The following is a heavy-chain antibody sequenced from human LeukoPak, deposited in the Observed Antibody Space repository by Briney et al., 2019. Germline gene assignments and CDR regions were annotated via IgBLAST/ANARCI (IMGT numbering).Heavy chain of an antibody. D-gene: IGHD3-3*01. CDR3: ARADTMDWFDP. V-gene: IGHV4-59*01. Sequence: SETLSLTCTVSGGSISCYYWSWIRQPPGKGLEWIGYIYYSGSTNYNPSLKSRVAISVDTSKNQFSLKLSSVTAADTAVYYCARADTMDWFDPWGQGTLVTVSS. CDR1: GGSISCYY. J-gene: IGHJ5*02. CDR2: IYYSGST.